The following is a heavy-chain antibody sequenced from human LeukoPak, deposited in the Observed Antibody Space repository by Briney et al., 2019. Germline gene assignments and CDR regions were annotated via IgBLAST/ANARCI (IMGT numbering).Heavy chain of an antibody. CDR1: GGSFSGYY. D-gene: IGHD6-6*01. CDR3: ARGPEYSSPLFIDY. J-gene: IGHJ4*02. V-gene: IGHV4-34*01. Sequence: PETLSLTCAVYGGSFSGYYWSWIRQPPGKGLEWIGEINHSGSTNYNPSLKSRVTISVDTSKNQFSLKLSSVTAADTAVYYCARGPEYSSPLFIDYWGQGTLVTVSS. CDR2: INHSGST.